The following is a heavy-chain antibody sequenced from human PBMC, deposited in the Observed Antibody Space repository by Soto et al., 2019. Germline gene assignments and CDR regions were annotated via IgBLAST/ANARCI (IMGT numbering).Heavy chain of an antibody. CDR3: ARNEEVTTGLDY. CDR2: MNPNSGNT. J-gene: IGHJ4*02. Sequence: QVQLVQSGAEVKKPGASVKVSCKASGYTFTRYDINWVRQATGQGLEWMGWMNPNSGNTGYAQKFQGRVTMTRNTSISTAYMERSSLRSEDTAVYYCARNEEVTTGLDYRGQGTLVTVSS. V-gene: IGHV1-8*01. D-gene: IGHD4-17*01. CDR1: GYTFTRYD.